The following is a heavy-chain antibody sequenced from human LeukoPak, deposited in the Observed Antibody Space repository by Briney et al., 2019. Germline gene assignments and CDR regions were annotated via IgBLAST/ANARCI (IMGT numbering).Heavy chain of an antibody. CDR1: GYTFTSYD. D-gene: IGHD3-22*01. CDR2: MNPNSGNT. CDR3: ASAPYYYDSSGYYYLGGMDV. J-gene: IGHJ6*02. V-gene: IGHV1-8*01. Sequence: ASVKVSCKASGYTFTSYDINWVRQATGQGLEWMGWMNPNSGNTGYAQKYQGRVTMTRNTSISTAYMELSSLRSEDTAVYYCASAPYYYDSSGYYYLGGMDVWGQGTTVTVSS.